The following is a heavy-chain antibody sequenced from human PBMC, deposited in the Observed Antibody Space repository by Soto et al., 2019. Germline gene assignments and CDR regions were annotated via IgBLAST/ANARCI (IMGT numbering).Heavy chain of an antibody. J-gene: IGHJ6*02. CDR1: GGSISSSSYY. CDR3: ARLPITMVRGVLYYYYGMDV. Sequence: PSETLSLTCTVSGGSISSSSYYWGWIRQPPGKGLEWIGSIYYSGSTYYNPSLKSRVTISVDTSKNQFSLKLSSVTAADTAVYYCARLPITMVRGVLYYYYGMDVWGQGTTVTVS. V-gene: IGHV4-39*01. CDR2: IYYSGST. D-gene: IGHD3-10*01.